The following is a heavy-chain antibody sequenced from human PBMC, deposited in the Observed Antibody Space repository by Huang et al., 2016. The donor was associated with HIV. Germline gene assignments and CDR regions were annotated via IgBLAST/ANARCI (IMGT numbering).Heavy chain of an antibody. J-gene: IGHJ4*02. V-gene: IGHV3-30*02. CDR3: AKVTLGFDY. CDR2: IQYDGTKK. CDR1: GFTFSSYG. Sequence: QVQLVESGGGVVQPGGSLRLSCATSGFTFSSYGMHWVREAQGLCVEWVAFIQYDGTKKYYADSVKGRFNISRDNSKNMLHLQMNNLRVEDTAAYFCAKVTLGFDYWGQGTWVTVSS. D-gene: IGHD2-15*01.